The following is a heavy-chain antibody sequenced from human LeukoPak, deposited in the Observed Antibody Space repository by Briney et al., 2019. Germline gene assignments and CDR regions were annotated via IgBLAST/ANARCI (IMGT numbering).Heavy chain of an antibody. V-gene: IGHV3-30*02. D-gene: IGHD4-17*01. CDR1: GFTFSSYG. J-gene: IGHJ4*02. CDR3: ANGDDYGDHGFDY. Sequence: GGSLRLSCAASGFTFSSYGMHWVRQAPGKGLEWVAFIRYDESNKNYADSVKGRFTISRDNSKNTLYLQMNSLRAEDTAVYYCANGDDYGDHGFDYWGQGTLVTVSS. CDR2: IRYDESNK.